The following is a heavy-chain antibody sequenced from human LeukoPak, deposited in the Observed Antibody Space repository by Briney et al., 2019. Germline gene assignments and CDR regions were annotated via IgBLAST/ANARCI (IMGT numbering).Heavy chain of an antibody. Sequence: SQTLSLTCAISGDSVSGNSAAWNWIRQSPSRGLEWLGRTYYRSKWYNDYAVSVKSRITINPDTSKNQFSLQLNSVTPEDTAVYYCAREGGYYDFWSGHKTLDYWGQGTLVTVSS. V-gene: IGHV6-1*01. CDR1: GDSVSGNSAA. CDR2: TYYRSKWYN. D-gene: IGHD3-3*01. CDR3: AREGGYYDFWSGHKTLDY. J-gene: IGHJ4*02.